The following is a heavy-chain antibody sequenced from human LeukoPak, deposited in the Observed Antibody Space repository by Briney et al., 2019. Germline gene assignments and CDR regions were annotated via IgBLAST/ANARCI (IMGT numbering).Heavy chain of an antibody. J-gene: IGHJ4*02. Sequence: GASVKVSCKASGYTFTSYGISWVRQAPGQGLEWMGGIIPIFGTANYAQKFQGRVTITADESTSTAYMELSSLRSEDTAVYYCARSPGGYSSSWVLDYWGQGTLVTVSS. CDR3: ARSPGGYSSSWVLDY. V-gene: IGHV1-69*13. CDR1: GYTFTSYG. CDR2: IIPIFGTA. D-gene: IGHD6-13*01.